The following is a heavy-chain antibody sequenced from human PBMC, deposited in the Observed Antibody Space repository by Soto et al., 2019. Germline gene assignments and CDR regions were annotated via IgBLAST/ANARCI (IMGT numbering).Heavy chain of an antibody. J-gene: IGHJ6*02. CDR3: ARHDGGYCTNGVCPDV. D-gene: IGHD2-8*01. CDR2: ISSSSSYI. CDR1: GFTFSSYS. V-gene: IGHV3-21*01. Sequence: PGGSLRLSCAASGFTFSSYSMNWVRQAPGKGLEWVSSISSSSSYIYYADSVKGRFTISRDNAKNSLYLQMNSLRAEDTAVYYCARHDGGYCTNGVCPDVWGQGTTVTVSS.